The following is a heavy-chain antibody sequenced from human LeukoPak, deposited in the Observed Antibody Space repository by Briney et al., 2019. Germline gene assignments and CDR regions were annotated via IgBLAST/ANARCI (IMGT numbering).Heavy chain of an antibody. D-gene: IGHD3-22*01. V-gene: IGHV3-23*01. Sequence: GVSLRLSCAASGFTVSAYAMSWVRQAPGKGLEWVSAISGSGGSTYYADSVKGRFTISRDNSKNTLYLQMNSLRAEDTAVYYCAKTPVYYDSSGFRYYFDYWGQGTLVTVSS. CDR2: ISGSGGST. J-gene: IGHJ4*02. CDR3: AKTPVYYDSSGFRYYFDY. CDR1: GFTVSAYA.